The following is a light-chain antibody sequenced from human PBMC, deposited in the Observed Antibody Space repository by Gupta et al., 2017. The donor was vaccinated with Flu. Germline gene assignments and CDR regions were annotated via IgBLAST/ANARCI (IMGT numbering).Light chain of an antibody. V-gene: IGKV3-20*01. CDR3: QQFSSSSGIT. CDR1: QSISDSY. CDR2: GAS. Sequence: RATRSCRASQSISDSYSAWYQQKPGQAPRLLIYGASYRATGIPERFTGSGSGTDCTLTITRLEPEEFGVYYCQQFSSSSGITFGQGTRLEIK. J-gene: IGKJ5*01.